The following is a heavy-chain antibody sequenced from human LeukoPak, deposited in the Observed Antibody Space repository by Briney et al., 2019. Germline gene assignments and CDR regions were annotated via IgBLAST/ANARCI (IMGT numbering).Heavy chain of an antibody. J-gene: IGHJ3*02. V-gene: IGHV3-23*01. CDR2: ISGSGGIT. CDR3: AKDLRGISGYYSYDAFDI. CDR1: GFTFSTYG. Sequence: GGSLRLSCAASGFTFSTYGMSWVRQAPGKGLEWVSTISGSGGITKYADSVKGRFTISRDNSKNTLYLQMNSLRAEDTAVYYCAKDLRGISGYYSYDAFDIWGQGTMVTVSS. D-gene: IGHD3-22*01.